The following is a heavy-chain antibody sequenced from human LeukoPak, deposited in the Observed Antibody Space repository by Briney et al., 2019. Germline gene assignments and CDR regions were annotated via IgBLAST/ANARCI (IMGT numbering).Heavy chain of an antibody. J-gene: IGHJ6*02. CDR1: GGSISSYY. D-gene: IGHD3-9*01. V-gene: IGHV4-59*01. CDR2: IYYSGST. Sequence: PSETLSLTCTVSGGSISSYYWSWIRQPPGKGLEWIGYIYYSGSTNYNPSLKSRVTISVDTSKNQFSLKLSSVTAADTAVYYCARSTYFDWLGVAGPTGLGYYGMDVWGQGTTVTVSS. CDR3: ARSTYFDWLGVAGPTGLGYYGMDV.